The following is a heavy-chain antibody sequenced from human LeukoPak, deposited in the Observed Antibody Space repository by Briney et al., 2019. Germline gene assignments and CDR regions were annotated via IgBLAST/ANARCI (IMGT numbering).Heavy chain of an antibody. V-gene: IGHV4-61*02. Sequence: SQTLSITCTVSGGSISSGSYYWSWIRQPAGKGLEWIGRIYTSGSTNYNPSLKSRVTISVDTSKNQFSLKLSSVTAADTAVYYCARERYYDSSGYYPYYFDYWGQGTLVTVSS. CDR2: IYTSGST. CDR1: GGSISSGSYY. CDR3: ARERYYDSSGYYPYYFDY. J-gene: IGHJ4*02. D-gene: IGHD3-22*01.